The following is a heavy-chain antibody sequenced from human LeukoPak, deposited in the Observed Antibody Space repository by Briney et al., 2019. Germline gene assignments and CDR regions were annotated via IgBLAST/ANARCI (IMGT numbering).Heavy chain of an antibody. CDR1: GGSFSGYY. D-gene: IGHD3-10*01. CDR3: ARHGGDYYGSGSYYNGLDY. CDR2: INHSGST. J-gene: IGHJ4*02. Sequence: PSETLSLTFAVYGGSFSGYYWSWIRQPPGKGLEWIGEINHSGSTNYNPSLKSRVTISVDTSKNQVSLKLSSVTAADTAVYYCARHGGDYYGSGSYYNGLDYWGQGTLVTVSS. V-gene: IGHV4-34*01.